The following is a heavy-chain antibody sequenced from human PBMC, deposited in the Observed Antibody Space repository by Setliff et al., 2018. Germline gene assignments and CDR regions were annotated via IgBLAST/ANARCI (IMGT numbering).Heavy chain of an antibody. CDR2: IKQDGSEK. CDR1: GFPFSTYW. Sequence: PGGSLRLSCAASGFPFSTYWLNWVRQAPGKGLEWVANIKQDGSEKYYVDSVKGRFTMSRDNAENSLSLQMNSLRGDDTAVYYCAREWGDYRKFDPWGQGTLVTVSS. D-gene: IGHD4-17*01. CDR3: AREWGDYRKFDP. J-gene: IGHJ5*02. V-gene: IGHV3-7*01.